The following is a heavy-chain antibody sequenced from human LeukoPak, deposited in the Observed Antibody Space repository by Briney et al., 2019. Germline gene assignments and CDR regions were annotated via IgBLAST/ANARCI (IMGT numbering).Heavy chain of an antibody. V-gene: IGHV1-2*02. Sequence: RASVKVSCKASGYTFTDYYIHWVRQAPGQGLEWMGWINPNSGGTKYAQKFQGRVTMTRDTSISSIYMELSRLRSDDTAVFYCARDTEPYYSMTPDGYFDLWGRGTLVTVSS. CDR1: GYTFTDYY. D-gene: IGHD2/OR15-2a*01. CDR3: ARDTEPYYSMTPDGYFDL. J-gene: IGHJ2*01. CDR2: INPNSGGT.